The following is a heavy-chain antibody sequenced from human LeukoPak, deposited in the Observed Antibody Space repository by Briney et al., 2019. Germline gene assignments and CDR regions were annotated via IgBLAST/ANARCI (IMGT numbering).Heavy chain of an antibody. D-gene: IGHD3-22*01. CDR3: ARVPNYYDSSGSDFDY. CDR1: GGSFSGYY. J-gene: IGHJ4*02. V-gene: IGHV4-34*01. CDR2: INHSGST. Sequence: PSETLSLTCAVYGGSFSGYYWSWIRQPPGKGLEWIGEINHSGSTNYNPSLKSRVTISIDTSKNQFSLKLSSVTAADTAVYYCARVPNYYDSSGSDFDYWGQGTLVTVSS.